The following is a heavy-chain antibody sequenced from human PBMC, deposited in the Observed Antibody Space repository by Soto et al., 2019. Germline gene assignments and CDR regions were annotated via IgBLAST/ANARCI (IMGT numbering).Heavy chain of an antibody. J-gene: IGHJ6*03. D-gene: IGHD2-2*01. V-gene: IGHV4-59*08. CDR3: ARHGDVVVPAATAIDYYYYYMDV. CDR2: IYYSGST. Sequence: PSETLSLTCTVSGGSISSYYWSWIRQPPGKGLEWIGYIYYSGSTNYNPSHKSRVTISVDTSKNQFSLKLSSVTAADTAVYYCARHGDVVVPAATAIDYYYYYMDVWGKGTTVTVSS. CDR1: GGSISSYY.